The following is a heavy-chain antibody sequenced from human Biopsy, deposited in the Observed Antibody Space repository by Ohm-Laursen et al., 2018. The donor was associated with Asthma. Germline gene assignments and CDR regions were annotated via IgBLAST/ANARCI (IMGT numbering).Heavy chain of an antibody. CDR2: IFAANSET. Sequence: GESLRISRKASGYTFSDSWIGWVRQMSGKGLEWMGIIFAANSETKYSLSFQGQVTISVDMSISTAFLQWSSLKASDTAMYYCARFIDGTFFVDYWGQGTLVTVSS. CDR1: GYTFSDSW. CDR3: ARFIDGTFFVDY. V-gene: IGHV5-51*03. J-gene: IGHJ4*02. D-gene: IGHD1-7*01.